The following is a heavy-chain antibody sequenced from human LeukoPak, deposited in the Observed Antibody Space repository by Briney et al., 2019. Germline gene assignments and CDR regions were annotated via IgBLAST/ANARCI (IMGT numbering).Heavy chain of an antibody. J-gene: IGHJ4*02. CDR2: IIPILGIA. Sequence: SVKVSCKASGYTFTGYYMHWVRQAPGQGLEWMGRIIPILGIANYAQKFQGRVTITADKSTSTAYMELSSLRSEDTAVYYCARQYYDSSGSLGHYWGQGTLVTVSS. CDR1: GYTFTGYY. CDR3: ARQYYDSSGSLGHY. V-gene: IGHV1-69*02. D-gene: IGHD3-22*01.